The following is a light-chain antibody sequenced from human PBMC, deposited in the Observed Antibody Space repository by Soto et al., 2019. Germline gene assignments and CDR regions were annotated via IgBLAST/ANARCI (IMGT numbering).Light chain of an antibody. J-gene: IGKJ1*01. CDR2: GAS. CDR3: QQYNNWPRT. Sequence: EILMTQSPATLSVSPGERATLSCRASQSVSSDLAWYHQKPGQAPRLLIYGASTSATAIPARFSGSGSGTEFTLTINSLQSEDIAVYYCQQYNNWPRTFGQGTKVDIK. V-gene: IGKV3-15*01. CDR1: QSVSSD.